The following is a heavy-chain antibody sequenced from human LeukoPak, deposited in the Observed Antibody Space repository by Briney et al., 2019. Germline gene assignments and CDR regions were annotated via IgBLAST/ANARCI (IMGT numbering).Heavy chain of an antibody. V-gene: IGHV3-23*01. D-gene: IGHD3-9*01. J-gene: IGHJ6*02. CDR2: ITESGDST. CDR1: GFTFGAFG. Sequence: PGGSLRLSCAASGFTFGAFGMNWVRQAPGKGLEWVSTITESGDSTYYVDSVKGRFTISRDNSKNTLYLQMNSLRAEDTAKYYSTKDYCGKFCSAVWGQGTTVTVSS. CDR3: TKDYCGKFCSAV.